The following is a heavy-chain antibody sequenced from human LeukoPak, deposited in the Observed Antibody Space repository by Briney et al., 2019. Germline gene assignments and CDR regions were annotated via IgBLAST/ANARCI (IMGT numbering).Heavy chain of an antibody. CDR3: ARLRRSRLAEFDY. J-gene: IGHJ4*02. D-gene: IGHD3-3*02. V-gene: IGHV4-39*07. CDR2: IHYSGST. CDR1: GGSISSSSYY. Sequence: SETLSLTCTVSGGSISSSSYYWAWIRQPPGKGLEWIGSIHYSGSTYYNPSLQGRVTISIDTSKNQFSLKLRFVTAADTAVYYCARLRRSRLAEFDYWGQGTLVTVSS.